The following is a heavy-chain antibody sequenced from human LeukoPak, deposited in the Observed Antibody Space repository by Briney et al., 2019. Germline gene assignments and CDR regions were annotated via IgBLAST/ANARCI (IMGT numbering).Heavy chain of an antibody. D-gene: IGHD6-13*01. CDR3: ARSYSSSWYWFDP. CDR2: IIPIFGTA. V-gene: IGHV1-69*13. J-gene: IGHJ5*02. CDR1: GGTFSSYA. Sequence: SVKVSCKASGGTFSSYAISWVRQAPGQGLEWMGGIIPIFGTANHAQKFQGRVTITADESTSTAYMELSSLRSEDTAVYYCARSYSSSWYWFDPWGQGTLVTVSS.